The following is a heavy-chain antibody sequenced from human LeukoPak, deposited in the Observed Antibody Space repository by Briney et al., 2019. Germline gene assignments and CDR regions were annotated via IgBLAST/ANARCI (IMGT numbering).Heavy chain of an antibody. CDR3: ARGGGYCSSTICYISWFDP. CDR2: INPNSGGT. D-gene: IGHD2-2*02. Sequence: GSSVKVSCKASGGTFSSYAISWVRQAPGQGLEWMGWINPNSGGTNYAQKFQGRVTMTRDTSISTAYMELSRLRSDDTAVYYCARGGGYCSSTICYISWFDPWGQGTLVTVSS. V-gene: IGHV1-2*02. J-gene: IGHJ5*02. CDR1: GGTFSSYA.